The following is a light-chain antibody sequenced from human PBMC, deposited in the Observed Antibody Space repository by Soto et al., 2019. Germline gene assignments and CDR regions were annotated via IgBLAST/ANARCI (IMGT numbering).Light chain of an antibody. V-gene: IGKV1-39*01. Sequence: DIQMTQSPSSLSASVGDRVTITCRASQSIRSYLNWYQQKPGKAPKLLIYAASSLQSGVPSRFSGSESGTDFTLTISSLQPEDFATYYCQQIYSTPTFGQGTRLEIK. J-gene: IGKJ5*01. CDR2: AAS. CDR3: QQIYSTPT. CDR1: QSIRSY.